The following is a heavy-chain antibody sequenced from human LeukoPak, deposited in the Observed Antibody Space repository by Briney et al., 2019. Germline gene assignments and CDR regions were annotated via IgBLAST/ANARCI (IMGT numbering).Heavy chain of an antibody. V-gene: IGHV1-69*01. CDR1: GGTFSSYA. Sequence: ASVKVSCKASGGTFSSYAISWVRQAPGQGLEWMGGIIPIFGTANYAQKFQGRVTITADESTSTAYVELSSLRSEDTAVYYCARGGLPIYYYYIDVWGKGTTVTVSS. D-gene: IGHD4-11*01. J-gene: IGHJ6*03. CDR3: ARGGLPIYYYYIDV. CDR2: IIPIFGTA.